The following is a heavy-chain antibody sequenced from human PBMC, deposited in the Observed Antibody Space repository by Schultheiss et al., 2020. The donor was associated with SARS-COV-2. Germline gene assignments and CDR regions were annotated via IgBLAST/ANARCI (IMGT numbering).Heavy chain of an antibody. V-gene: IGHV3-33*08. J-gene: IGHJ6*02. CDR2: IWYDGSNK. CDR3: ARAPITIFGVVVYYYGMDV. Sequence: GGSLRLSCAASGFTFSSYALHWVRQAPGKGLEWVAVIWYDGSNKYYADSVKGRFTISRDNSKNTLYLQMNSLRAEDAAVFYCARAPITIFGVVVYYYGMDVWGQGTTVTVSS. D-gene: IGHD3-3*01. CDR1: GFTFSSYA.